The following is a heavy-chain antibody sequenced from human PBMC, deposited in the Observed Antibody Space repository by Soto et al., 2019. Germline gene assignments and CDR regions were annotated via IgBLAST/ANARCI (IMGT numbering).Heavy chain of an antibody. V-gene: IGHV3-21*01. J-gene: IGHJ6*02. CDR3: ARTTVYYYYGMDV. Sequence: GGSLRLSCAASGFTFSNYAMSWVRQAPGKGLEWVSIISSSSSSIYYADSVKGRFTISRDNAKNSLYLQMNSLRAEDAAVYYCARTTVYYYYGMDVWGQGTTVTVSS. D-gene: IGHD4-17*01. CDR1: GFTFSNYA. CDR2: ISSSSSSI.